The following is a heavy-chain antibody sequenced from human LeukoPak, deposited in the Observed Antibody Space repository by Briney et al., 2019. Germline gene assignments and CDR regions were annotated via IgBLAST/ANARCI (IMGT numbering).Heavy chain of an antibody. J-gene: IGHJ5*02. Sequence: ASVKVSCKASGYTFTSYDINWVRQATGQGGEWMGWMNPNRGNTGYAQKFQGRVTMTRNTSINTAYMELSSLRSEDTAVYYCARGVRVYDYVWGSYRYYPWFDPWGQGTLVTVSS. CDR1: GYTFTSYD. D-gene: IGHD3-16*02. CDR2: MNPNRGNT. V-gene: IGHV1-8*01. CDR3: ARGVRVYDYVWGSYRYYPWFDP.